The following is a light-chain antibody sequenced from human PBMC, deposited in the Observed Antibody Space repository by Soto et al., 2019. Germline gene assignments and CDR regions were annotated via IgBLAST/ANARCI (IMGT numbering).Light chain of an antibody. Sequence: IVMTHSAPTLSVTRMEGATLSVRASQTISRNLAWYQQRPGQAPRLLMFGASTRAPGIPARFSGSGSGTEFTLTISSLQSEDFAVYYCQQYDHWPISFGQGTRLEIK. CDR3: QQYDHWPIS. J-gene: IGKJ5*01. CDR2: GAS. V-gene: IGKV3-15*01. CDR1: QTISRN.